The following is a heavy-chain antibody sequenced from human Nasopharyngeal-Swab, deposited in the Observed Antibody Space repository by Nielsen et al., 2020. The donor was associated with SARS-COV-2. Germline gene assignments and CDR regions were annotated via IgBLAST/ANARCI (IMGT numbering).Heavy chain of an antibody. CDR1: GFTVSSNY. CDR2: ISSSSSYT. D-gene: IGHD3-16*01. V-gene: IGHV3-11*06. J-gene: IGHJ4*02. CDR3: AKEWGVLDPYFDY. Sequence: GESLKISCEASGFTVSSNYMSWIRQAPGKGLEWVSYISSSSSYTNYADSVKGRFTISRDNAKNSLYLQMNSLRAEDTAVYYCAKEWGVLDPYFDYWGQGTLVTVSS.